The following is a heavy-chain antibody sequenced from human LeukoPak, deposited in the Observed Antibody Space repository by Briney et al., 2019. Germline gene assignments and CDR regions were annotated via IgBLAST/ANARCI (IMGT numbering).Heavy chain of an antibody. CDR1: GGTFSSYA. CDR2: IIPIFGTA. Sequence: SVKVSCKDSGGTFSSYAISWVRQAPGQGLEWMGGIIPIFGTANYAQKFQGRVTITRDTSASTAYMELSSLRSEDTAVYYCARKGYDSSGYYKSNYFDYWGQGTLVTVSS. CDR3: ARKGYDSSGYYKSNYFDY. J-gene: IGHJ4*02. D-gene: IGHD3-22*01. V-gene: IGHV1-69*05.